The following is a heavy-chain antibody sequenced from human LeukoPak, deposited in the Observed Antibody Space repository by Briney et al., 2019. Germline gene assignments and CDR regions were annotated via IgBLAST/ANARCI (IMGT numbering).Heavy chain of an antibody. Sequence: GESLKISCKGSGYSFTSYWIGWVRQMPGKGLEWMGIIYPGDSDTRYSPSFQGQVTISADKSTSTAYLQWSSLKASDTAMYYCARRGYSGYDFVWFDPWGQGTLVTVSS. J-gene: IGHJ5*02. V-gene: IGHV5-51*01. D-gene: IGHD5-12*01. CDR3: ARRGYSGYDFVWFDP. CDR1: GYSFTSYW. CDR2: IYPGDSDT.